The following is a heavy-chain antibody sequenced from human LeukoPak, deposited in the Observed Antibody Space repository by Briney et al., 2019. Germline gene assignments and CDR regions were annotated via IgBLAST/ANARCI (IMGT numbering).Heavy chain of an antibody. V-gene: IGHV1-3*01. J-gene: IGHJ5*02. CDR3: ARERDYGSRFDP. CDR2: INAGNGNT. CDR1: VYTFTSYA. D-gene: IGHD3-10*01. Sequence: ASVKVSCKASVYTFTSYATHWVRQAPGQRLEWMGWINAGNGNTKYSQKFQGRVTITRDTSASTAYMELSSLRSEDTAVYYCARERDYGSRFDPWGQGTLVTVSS.